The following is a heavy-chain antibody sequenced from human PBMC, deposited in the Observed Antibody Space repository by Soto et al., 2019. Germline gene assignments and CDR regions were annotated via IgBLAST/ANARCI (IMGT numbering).Heavy chain of an antibody. CDR1: GGTFSSYA. Sequence: SVKVSCKASGGTFSSYAISWVRQAPGQGLEWMGGIIPIFGTANYAQKFQGRVTITADESTSTAYMELSSLSSEDTAVYYCVGFWIGYYGDELDYWGQGTLVTVSS. D-gene: IGHD3-3*01. CDR2: IIPIFGTA. CDR3: VGFWIGYYGDELDY. V-gene: IGHV1-69*13. J-gene: IGHJ4*02.